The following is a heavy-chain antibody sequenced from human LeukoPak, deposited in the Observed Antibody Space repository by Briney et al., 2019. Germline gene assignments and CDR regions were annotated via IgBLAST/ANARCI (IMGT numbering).Heavy chain of an antibody. CDR2: ISDGSTYI. Sequence: PGGSLRLSCAASGFTFNTYSMNWVRQAPGKGLEWVSSISDGSTYIYYADSVKGRFTISRDNAKNSLYLQMSSLRADDTAVYYCARGLVVVPAAIRTYYYYHMDVWGKGTTVTVSS. D-gene: IGHD2-2*02. V-gene: IGHV3-21*01. CDR3: ARGLVVVPAAIRTYYYYHMDV. J-gene: IGHJ6*03. CDR1: GFTFNTYS.